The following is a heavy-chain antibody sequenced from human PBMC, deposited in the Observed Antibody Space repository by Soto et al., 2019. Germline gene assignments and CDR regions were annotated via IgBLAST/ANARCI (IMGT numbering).Heavy chain of an antibody. CDR1: GDSISSGYY. V-gene: IGHV4-38-2*01. J-gene: IGHJ4*02. CDR3: ARGYYESSDYFVGSPIFDY. CDR2: IYHSGTT. Sequence: SETLSLTCAVSGDSISSGYYWAWIRHPPGTGLEWIGSIYHSGTTYYNPSLKSRVTISVDTSKNQFSLKLSSVTAADSAVYYCARGYYESSDYFVGSPIFDYWGQGSLVTVSS. D-gene: IGHD3-22*01.